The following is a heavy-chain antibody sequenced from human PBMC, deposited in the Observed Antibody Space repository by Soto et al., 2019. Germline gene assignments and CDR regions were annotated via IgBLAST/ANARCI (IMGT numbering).Heavy chain of an antibody. CDR2: IKEDGSNK. D-gene: IGHD3-16*01. J-gene: IGHJ4*02. Sequence: EVQLVESGGGLVQPGGSLRLSCEASGFTFSSNWMSWVRQAPGKGLEWVASIKEDGSNKYFVDSVKGRFTISRDNAKNSLFLQMNSLRADDTAVYFCGRAFYWGQGILVTVSS. V-gene: IGHV3-7*05. CDR3: GRAFY. CDR1: GFTFSSNW.